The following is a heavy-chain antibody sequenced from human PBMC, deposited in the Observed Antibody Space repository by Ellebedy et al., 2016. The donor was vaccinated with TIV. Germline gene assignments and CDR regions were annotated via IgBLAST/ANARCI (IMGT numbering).Heavy chain of an antibody. CDR2: MNPNSGKT. J-gene: IGHJ5*02. CDR3: ARGDRYCSSSSCYDRSYWFNP. V-gene: IGHV1-8*01. D-gene: IGHD2-2*01. CDR1: GHSLTEFT. Sequence: ASVKVSXXVYGHSLTEFTMHWVRQATGQGLEWMGWMNPNSGKTAYAQKFQGRVTMTRNTSISTAYMELSSLRYEDTAVYYCARGDRYCSSSSCYDRSYWFNPWGQGTLVTVSS.